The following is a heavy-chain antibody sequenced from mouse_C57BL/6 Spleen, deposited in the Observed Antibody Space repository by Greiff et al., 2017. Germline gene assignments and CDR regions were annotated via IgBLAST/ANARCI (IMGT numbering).Heavy chain of an antibody. CDR3: AREDYEAWFAY. V-gene: IGHV3-6*01. J-gene: IGHJ3*01. CDR2: ISYDGSN. Sequence: DVQLVESGPGLVKPSQSLSLTCSVTGYSITSGYYWNWIRQFPGNKLEWMGYISYDGSNNYNPSLKNRISITRDTSKNQFFLKLNSVTTEDTATYYCAREDYEAWFAYWGQGTLVTVSA. D-gene: IGHD1-1*01. CDR1: GYSITSGYY.